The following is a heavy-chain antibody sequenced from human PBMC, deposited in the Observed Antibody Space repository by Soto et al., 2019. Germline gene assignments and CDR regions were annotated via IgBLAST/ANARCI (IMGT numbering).Heavy chain of an antibody. CDR3: AISQDRGGRTTFIY. CDR2: INWKSDI. Sequence: PGWSLRLSCAVAGFSFDDNAMHWVRQAPEKGLEWVSGINWKSDIGYADSVKGRFTISRDNAENSLYLQMNSLRAEDTALYYCAISQDRGGRTTFIYWGQGTQVTGSS. V-gene: IGHV3-9*01. J-gene: IGHJ4*02. CDR1: GFSFDDNA. D-gene: IGHD3-16*01.